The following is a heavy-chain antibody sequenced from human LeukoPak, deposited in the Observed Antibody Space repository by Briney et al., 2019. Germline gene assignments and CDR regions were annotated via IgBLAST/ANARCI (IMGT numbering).Heavy chain of an antibody. CDR1: GFTFSSYG. V-gene: IGHV3-30*18. CDR2: ISYDGSNK. D-gene: IGHD3-10*01. CDR3: AKALRRVLWFGELLNFDY. J-gene: IGHJ4*02. Sequence: PGRSLSLSCAPSGFTFSSYGMHWVRPAPGKAPEWVAVISYDGSNKYYADSVKGRFTISRDDSKDTLYLQMNSLRAEDTAVYYCAKALRRVLWFGELLNFDYWGQGTLVTVSS.